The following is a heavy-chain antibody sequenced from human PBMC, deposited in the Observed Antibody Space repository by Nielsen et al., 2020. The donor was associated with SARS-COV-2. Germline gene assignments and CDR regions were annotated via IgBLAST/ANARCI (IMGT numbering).Heavy chain of an antibody. V-gene: IGHV1-69*13. CDR3: ASPSATANFFDY. D-gene: IGHD4/OR15-4a*01. Sequence: SVKVSCKASGYTFTSYGISWVRQAPGQGLEWMGGIIPIFGTANYAQKFQGRVTITADESTSTAYMELSSLRSEDTAVYYCASPSATANFFDYWGQGTLVTVSS. CDR2: IIPIFGTA. J-gene: IGHJ4*02. CDR1: GYTFTSYG.